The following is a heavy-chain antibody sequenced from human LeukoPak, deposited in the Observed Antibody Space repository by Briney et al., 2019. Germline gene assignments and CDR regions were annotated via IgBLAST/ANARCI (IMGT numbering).Heavy chain of an antibody. CDR3: ATRYCSSTICYAFDY. D-gene: IGHD2-2*01. Sequence: PAGSLTLSCAASAFTFSSISMNWVRPAPGKGLEWVSSISSTSSHMYYADSVKGRFTIARDNAKNSLYLQMNSLRAEDTAVYYCATRYCSSTICYAFDYWGQGTLVTVS. J-gene: IGHJ4*02. V-gene: IGHV3-21*01. CDR2: ISSTSSHM. CDR1: AFTFSSIS.